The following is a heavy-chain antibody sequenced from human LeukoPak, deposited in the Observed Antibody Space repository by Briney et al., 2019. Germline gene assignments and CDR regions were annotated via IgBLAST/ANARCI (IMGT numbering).Heavy chain of an antibody. D-gene: IGHD3-10*01. J-gene: IGHJ3*02. Sequence: PSETLSLTCTVSGGSISSGDYYWSWIRQPPGKGLEWIGYIYYSGSTYYNPSLKSRVTISVDPSKNQFSLKLSSVTAADTAVYYCARAIYGSGSSDAFDIWGQGTMVTVSS. CDR3: ARAIYGSGSSDAFDI. V-gene: IGHV4-30-4*01. CDR1: GGSISSGDYY. CDR2: IYYSGST.